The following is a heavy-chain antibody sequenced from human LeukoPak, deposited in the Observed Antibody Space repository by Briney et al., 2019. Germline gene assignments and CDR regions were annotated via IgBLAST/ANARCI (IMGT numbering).Heavy chain of an antibody. Sequence: ASVKVSCKASGNTFTSYAMNWVRQAPGQGLEWMGWINTNTGNPTYAQGFTGRFVFSLDTSVSTAYLQISSLKAEDTAVYYCARDTWFGELLSGGGDYWGQGTLVTVSS. CDR3: ARDTWFGELLSGGGDY. V-gene: IGHV7-4-1*02. J-gene: IGHJ4*02. CDR1: GNTFTSYA. D-gene: IGHD3-10*01. CDR2: INTNTGNP.